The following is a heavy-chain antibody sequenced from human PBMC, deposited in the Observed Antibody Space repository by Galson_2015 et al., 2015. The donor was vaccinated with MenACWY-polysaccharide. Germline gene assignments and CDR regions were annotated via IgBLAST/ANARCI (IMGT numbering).Heavy chain of an antibody. J-gene: IGHJ6*02. CDR1: GLTFSDYY. CDR2: ISSSGSSI. D-gene: IGHD1-1*01. CDR3: ASLPALERPPRAYYYYGMDV. Sequence: SLRLSCATSGLTFSDYYMSWIRQAPGKGLEWVSYISSSGSSIYYADSVKGRFTISRDNAKNSLYLQMSSLRAEDTAVYYCASLPALERPPRAYYYYGMDVWGQGTAVTVSS. V-gene: IGHV3-11*01.